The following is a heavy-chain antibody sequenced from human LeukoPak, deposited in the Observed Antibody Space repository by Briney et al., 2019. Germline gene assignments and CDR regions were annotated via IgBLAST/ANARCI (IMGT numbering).Heavy chain of an antibody. D-gene: IGHD3-10*01. V-gene: IGHV1-8*02. J-gene: IGHJ4*02. CDR1: GYTFTTYY. Sequence: ASVKVSCKASGYTFTTYYMHWLRQATGQGLEWMGWMNPNSGNTGYAQKFQGRVTMTRNTSISTAYMELSSLRSEDTAVYYCARDYYGSGSPFDYWGQGTLVTVSS. CDR3: ARDYYGSGSPFDY. CDR2: MNPNSGNT.